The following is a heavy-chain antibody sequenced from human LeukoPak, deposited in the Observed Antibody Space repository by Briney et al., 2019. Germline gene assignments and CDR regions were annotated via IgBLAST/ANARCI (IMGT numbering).Heavy chain of an antibody. J-gene: IGHJ4*02. D-gene: IGHD2-2*01. V-gene: IGHV1-3*01. CDR3: ARALFSVPAATGPAGY. Sequence: ASVKVSCKASGYTFTSYGISWVRQAPGQGLEWMGWINAGNGNTKYSQKFQGRVTITRDTSASTAYMELSSLRSEDTAVYYCARALFSVPAATGPAGYWGQGTLVTVSS. CDR1: GYTFTSYG. CDR2: INAGNGNT.